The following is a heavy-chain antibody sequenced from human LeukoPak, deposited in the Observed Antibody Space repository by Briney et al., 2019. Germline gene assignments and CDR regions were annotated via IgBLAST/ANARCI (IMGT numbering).Heavy chain of an antibody. CDR1: GYTFTNYG. J-gene: IGHJ1*01. CDR2: ISAYNGYT. D-gene: IGHD4-23*01. CDR3: ARDKAVTTEVTQHFQH. Sequence: ASVKVSCKASGYTFTNYGIGWVRQAPGQGLEWMGWISAYNGYTDYAQKLQFRATMTTDTSTSTAYMELRSLRSDDTAVYYCARDKAVTTEVTQHFQHWGQGTLVTVSS. V-gene: IGHV1-18*01.